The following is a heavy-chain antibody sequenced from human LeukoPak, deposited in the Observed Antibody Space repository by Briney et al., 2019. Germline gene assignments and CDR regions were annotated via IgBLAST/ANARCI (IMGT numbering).Heavy chain of an antibody. D-gene: IGHD6-13*01. Sequence: SETLSLTCTVSDYYISSGHYWGWIRQPPGKGLEWIGNIHHAGATYYNPSLKSRVTISVDTSRNQFSLKLNSVTAADTAVYYCAREEVGSWYSDYWGQGTLVTVSS. CDR2: IHHAGAT. J-gene: IGHJ4*02. CDR1: DYYISSGHY. V-gene: IGHV4-38-2*02. CDR3: AREEVGSWYSDY.